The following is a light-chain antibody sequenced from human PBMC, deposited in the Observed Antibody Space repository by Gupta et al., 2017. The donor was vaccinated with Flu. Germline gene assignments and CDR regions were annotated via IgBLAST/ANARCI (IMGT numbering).Light chain of an antibody. CDR1: SSDIGGHNY. V-gene: IGLV2-14*01. J-gene: IGLJ1*01. CDR3: SSYTGASTPLYV. Sequence: QSALTQPASVSGSPGPSSTISCTGSSSDIGGHNYVSWYQQHPGKVPKLIIFEVSYRPSGVSDRFSGSKSGNTASLTISGLQAEDECDYYCSSYTGASTPLYVFGTGTKVTVL. CDR2: EVS.